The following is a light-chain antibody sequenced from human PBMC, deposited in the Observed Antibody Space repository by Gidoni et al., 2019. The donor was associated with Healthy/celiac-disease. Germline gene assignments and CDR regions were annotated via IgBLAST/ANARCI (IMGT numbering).Light chain of an antibody. J-gene: IGKJ4*01. Sequence: IVLTQSQSTLPLSPVERATLSCRASQRVSSSYLAWYQQKPGQAPRLLIYGAASRATGIPDRFMGSGSGTDFTLTISRLEPEDVAVYYCQQYGSSPPLTFGGXTKVEIK. CDR1: QRVSSSY. V-gene: IGKV3-20*01. CDR2: GAA. CDR3: QQYGSSPPLT.